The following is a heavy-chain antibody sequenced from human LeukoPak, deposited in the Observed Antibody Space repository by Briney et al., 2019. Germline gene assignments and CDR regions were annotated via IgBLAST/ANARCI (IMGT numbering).Heavy chain of an antibody. CDR3: ARGPSFPYYYFDY. CDR1: GFTVSGNY. V-gene: IGHV3-53*01. D-gene: IGHD1-26*01. Sequence: GGSLRLSCAASGFTVSGNYMTWVRQAPGKGLEWVSIIYSGGDTYYADSVKGRFTISRDNSKNTLYLQMNSLRAEDTAVYYCARGPSFPYYYFDYWGQGTLVTVSS. J-gene: IGHJ4*02. CDR2: IYSGGDT.